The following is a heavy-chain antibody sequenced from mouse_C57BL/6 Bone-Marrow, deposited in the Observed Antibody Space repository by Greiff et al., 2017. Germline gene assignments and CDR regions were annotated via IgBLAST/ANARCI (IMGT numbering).Heavy chain of an antibody. V-gene: IGHV1-9*01. D-gene: IGHD4-1*01. Sequence: VQVVESGAELMKPGASVKLSCKATGYTFTGYWIEWVKQRPGHGLEWIGEILPGSVSTNYNEKFKGKATFTADTSSNTAYMQLSSLTTEDSAIYYCARRANWDYAMDYWGQGTSVTVSS. CDR3: ARRANWDYAMDY. J-gene: IGHJ4*01. CDR1: GYTFTGYW. CDR2: ILPGSVST.